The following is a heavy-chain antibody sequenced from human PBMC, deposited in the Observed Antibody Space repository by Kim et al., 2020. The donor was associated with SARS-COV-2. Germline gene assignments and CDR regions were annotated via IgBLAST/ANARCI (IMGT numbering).Heavy chain of an antibody. CDR2: IYSGGST. D-gene: IGHD3-10*01. J-gene: IGHJ6*02. Sequence: GGSLRLSCAASGFTVSSNYMSWVRQAPGKGLEWVSVIYSGGSTYYADSVKGRFTISRDNSKNTLYLQMNSPRAEDTAVYYCARDRVRGVRYYYYGMDVWGQGTTVTVSS. CDR1: GFTVSSNY. CDR3: ARDRVRGVRYYYYGMDV. V-gene: IGHV3-66*01.